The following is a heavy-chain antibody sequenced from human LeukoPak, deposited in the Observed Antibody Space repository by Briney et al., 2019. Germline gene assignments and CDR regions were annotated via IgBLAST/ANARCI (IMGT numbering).Heavy chain of an antibody. CDR1: GGSISNYY. D-gene: IGHD2-2*01. V-gene: IGHV4-59*01. CDR2: IYYSGNT. J-gene: IGHJ4*02. Sequence: SETLSLTCTVSGGSISNYYWSWIRQPPGKGLEWIGYIYYSGNTNYNPSLKSRVTISVDTSKNQFSLKLNSVTAADTPVYYCARVRYCSTNRCYDREFDNWGQGTLVTVSS. CDR3: ARVRYCSTNRCYDREFDN.